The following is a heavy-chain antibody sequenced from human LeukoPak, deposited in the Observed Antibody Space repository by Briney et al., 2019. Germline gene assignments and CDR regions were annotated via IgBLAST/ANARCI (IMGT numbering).Heavy chain of an antibody. CDR1: GYSFSSYW. CDR3: ARHSRVGSTWSHFDY. D-gene: IGHD6-13*01. Sequence: GESLKISWKGPGYSFSSYWIGWVCQMPGRGLEWMGIIYPGDSDTRSSPSFQGQVTISADKSISTAYLQWSSLQASDTAMYYYARHSRVGSTWSHFDYWGRGTLVTVSS. J-gene: IGHJ4*02. V-gene: IGHV5-51*01. CDR2: IYPGDSDT.